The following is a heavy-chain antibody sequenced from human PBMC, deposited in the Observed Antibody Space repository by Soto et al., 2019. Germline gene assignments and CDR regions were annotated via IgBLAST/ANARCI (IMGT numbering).Heavy chain of an antibody. CDR2: INQDTSEK. D-gene: IGHD2-2*01. V-gene: IGHV3-7*01. Sequence: EVQLVESGGGLVQPGGSLRLSCAASGFMFSSHWMSWVRQAPGGGLEWVANINQDTSEKHYLESVKGRFTISRDNAENSLYLQMNSLRAEDTAVYYCGRDMPPAGLAFDYWGQGTLVTVSS. CDR3: GRDMPPAGLAFDY. CDR1: GFMFSSHW. J-gene: IGHJ4*02.